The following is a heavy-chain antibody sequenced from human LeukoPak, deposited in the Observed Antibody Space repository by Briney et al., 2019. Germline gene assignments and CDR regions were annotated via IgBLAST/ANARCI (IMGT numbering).Heavy chain of an antibody. D-gene: IGHD3-10*01. CDR1: GFTFSSYA. CDR2: IKNDGSEE. Sequence: SGGSLRLSCAASGFTFSSYAMSWVRQAPGKGLEGVANIKNDGSEEYYVDSVKGRFTISRDNAKNSLFLQMNSLTVEDTAVYYCARAIRGSAVDTGDRWGQGTLVTVSS. CDR3: ARAIRGSAVDTGDR. J-gene: IGHJ4*02. V-gene: IGHV3-7*01.